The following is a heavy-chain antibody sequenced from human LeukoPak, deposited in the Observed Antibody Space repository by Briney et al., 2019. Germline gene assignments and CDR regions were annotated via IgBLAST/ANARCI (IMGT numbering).Heavy chain of an antibody. V-gene: IGHV4-34*01. J-gene: IGHJ5*02. CDR3: AGVEVRYFCLLFRPAWFGP. CDR2: INHSGST. D-gene: IGHD3-10*01. CDR1: GGSFSGYY. Sequence: SETLSLTCAVYGGSFSGYYWSWIRQPPGKGLEWIGEINHSGSTNYNPSLKSRVTISVDTSKNQFSLKLSSVTAADTAVYYCAGVEVRYFCLLFRPAWFGPWGQGNLVTVSS.